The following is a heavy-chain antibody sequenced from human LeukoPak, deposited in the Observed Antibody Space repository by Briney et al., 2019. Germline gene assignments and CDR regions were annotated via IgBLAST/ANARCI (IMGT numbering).Heavy chain of an antibody. J-gene: IGHJ4*02. CDR3: ARDYYGAGSYDN. D-gene: IGHD3-10*01. CDR1: GYTFSGYY. CDR2: INPNSGGT. Sequence: ASVTVSCKASGYTFSGYYMHWVRQAPGQGLEWVGWINPNSGGTHYPQNFQGRVTITGDTSISTAYMELRSLRYDDTAVYYCARDYYGAGSYDNWGQGTLVTVSS. V-gene: IGHV1-2*02.